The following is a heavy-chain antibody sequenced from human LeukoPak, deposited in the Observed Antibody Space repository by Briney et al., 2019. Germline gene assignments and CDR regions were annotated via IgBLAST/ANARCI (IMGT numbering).Heavy chain of an antibody. J-gene: IGHJ4*02. D-gene: IGHD2-2*01. CDR1: GFRFSSYA. CDR2: ISSSSSYI. CDR3: ARAAGGYCSSTSCSAFDY. Sequence: GGSLRLSCAASGFRFSSYAMNWVRQAPGKGLEWVSSISSSSSYIYYADSVKGRFTISRDNAKNSLHLQMNSLRAEDTAVYYCARAAGGYCSSTSCSAFDYWGQGTLVTVSS. V-gene: IGHV3-21*01.